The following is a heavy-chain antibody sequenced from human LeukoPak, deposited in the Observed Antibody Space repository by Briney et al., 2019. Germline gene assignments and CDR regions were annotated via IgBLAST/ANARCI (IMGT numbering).Heavy chain of an antibody. CDR2: ISSSSSTI. Sequence: TGGSLRLSCAASGFTFSSYSMNWVRQAPGKGLEWVSYISSSSSTIYYANSVKGRFTISRDNAKNSLYLQMNSLRAEDTAVYYCARAGRLGPLDYWGQRTLVTVSS. CDR3: ARAGRLGPLDY. D-gene: IGHD2-8*02. J-gene: IGHJ4*02. V-gene: IGHV3-48*01. CDR1: GFTFSSYS.